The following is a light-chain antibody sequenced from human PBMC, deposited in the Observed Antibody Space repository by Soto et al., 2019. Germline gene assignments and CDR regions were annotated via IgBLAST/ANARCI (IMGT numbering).Light chain of an antibody. Sequence: DIVLTQSPDSLAVSLGERATINCKSSQSILHSSNNRNYLAWYQQKPGQPPKLLIYWASTRDSGVPDRFSGSGSGTDFTLTISSLQTEDVAVYYCQQYYSVPRTFGQGTKMEVK. V-gene: IGKV4-1*01. CDR1: QSILHSSNNRNY. CDR2: WAS. CDR3: QQYYSVPRT. J-gene: IGKJ1*01.